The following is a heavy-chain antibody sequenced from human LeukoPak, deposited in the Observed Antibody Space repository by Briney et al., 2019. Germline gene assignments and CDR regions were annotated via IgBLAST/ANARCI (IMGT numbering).Heavy chain of an antibody. Sequence: PSETLSLTCTVSGGSISSYYWSWIRQPPGKGLEWIGRIYTSGSTNYNPSLKSRVTISVDTSKNQFSLKLSSVTAADTAVYYCARDLGYCSGGSCYNWFDPWGQGTLVTVSS. CDR2: IYTSGST. CDR1: GGSISSYY. V-gene: IGHV4-4*08. CDR3: ARDLGYCSGGSCYNWFDP. J-gene: IGHJ5*02. D-gene: IGHD2-15*01.